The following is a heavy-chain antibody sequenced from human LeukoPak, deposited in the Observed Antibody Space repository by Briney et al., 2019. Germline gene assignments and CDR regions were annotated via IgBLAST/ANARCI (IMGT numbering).Heavy chain of an antibody. Sequence: ASVKVSCKASGYTFTGYYMHWVRQAPGQGLEWMGWINPNSGGTNYAQKFQGRVTMTRDTSISTAYMELSRLRSDDTAVYYCARVGYDILTGSHAFDIWGQGTMVTVSS. D-gene: IGHD3-9*01. V-gene: IGHV1-2*02. CDR3: ARVGYDILTGSHAFDI. CDR1: GYTFTGYY. CDR2: INPNSGGT. J-gene: IGHJ3*02.